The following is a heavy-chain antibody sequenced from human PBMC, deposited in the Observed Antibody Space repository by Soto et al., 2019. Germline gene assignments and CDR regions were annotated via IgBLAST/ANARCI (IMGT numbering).Heavy chain of an antibody. CDR1: GFTFGSYA. Sequence: PGGSVRLSCAASGFTFGSYAMHWVRQAPGKGLEWVAVISYDGSNKYYADSVKGRFTISRDNSKNTLYLQMNSLRAEDTAVYYCARDQYLWFGKPPGWFDPWGQGTLVTVSS. CDR3: ARDQYLWFGKPPGWFDP. CDR2: ISYDGSNK. V-gene: IGHV3-30-3*01. D-gene: IGHD3-10*01. J-gene: IGHJ5*02.